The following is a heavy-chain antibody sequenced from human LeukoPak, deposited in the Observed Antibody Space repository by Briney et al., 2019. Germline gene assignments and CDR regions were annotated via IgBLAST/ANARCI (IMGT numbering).Heavy chain of an antibody. CDR2: IIPILGIA. CDR1: GGTFSSYA. Sequence: GSSVKVSCKASGGTFSSYAISWVRQAPGQGLEWMGRIIPILGIANYAQKFQGRVTITADKSTSTAYMELSSLRSEDTAVYYCARDFTGYSPMDVWGQGTTVTVSS. CDR3: ARDFTGYSPMDV. J-gene: IGHJ6*02. V-gene: IGHV1-69*04. D-gene: IGHD6-13*01.